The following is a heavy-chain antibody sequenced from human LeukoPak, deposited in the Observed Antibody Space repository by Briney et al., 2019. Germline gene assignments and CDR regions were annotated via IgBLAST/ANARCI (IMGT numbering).Heavy chain of an antibody. J-gene: IGHJ6*03. CDR1: GLTFSMYA. V-gene: IGHV3-23*01. D-gene: IGHD5-18*01. CDR2: ISGSGGST. CDR3: AKRDTAMVTVYYYYMDV. Sequence: GGSLRLSCAATGLTFSMYAMSWVRQAPGKGLEWVSAISGSGGSTYYADSVKGRFTISRDNSKNTLYLQMNSLRAEDTAVYYCAKRDTAMVTVYYYYMDVWGKGTTVTVSS.